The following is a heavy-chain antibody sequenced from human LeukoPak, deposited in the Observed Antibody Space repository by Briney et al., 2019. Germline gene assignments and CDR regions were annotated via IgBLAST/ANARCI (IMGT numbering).Heavy chain of an antibody. J-gene: IGHJ4*02. CDR1: GGAFSSYA. V-gene: IGHV1-69*04. D-gene: IGHD3-22*01. CDR2: IIPILGIA. CDR3: ARDDYYDSSVGLAFDY. Sequence: RASVKVSCKASGGAFSSYAISWVRQAPGQGLEWMGRIIPILGIANYAQKFQGRVTITRDTSASTAYMELSSLGSEDTAVYYCARDDYYDSSVGLAFDYWGQGTLVTVSS.